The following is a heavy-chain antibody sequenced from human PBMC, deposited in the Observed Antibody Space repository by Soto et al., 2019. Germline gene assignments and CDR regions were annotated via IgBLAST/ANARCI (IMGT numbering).Heavy chain of an antibody. Sequence: PGGSLRLSCAASGFTFSSYWMHWVRQAPGKGLVWVSRINSDGSSTSYADSVKGRFTISRDNAKNTLYLQMNSLRAEDTAVYYCASEMATDGMDVWGPGTTVTVSS. J-gene: IGHJ6*02. CDR2: INSDGSST. V-gene: IGHV3-74*01. CDR1: GFTFSSYW. CDR3: ASEMATDGMDV.